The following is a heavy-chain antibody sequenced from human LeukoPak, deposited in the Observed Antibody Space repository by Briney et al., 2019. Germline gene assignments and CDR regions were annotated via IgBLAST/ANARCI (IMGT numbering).Heavy chain of an antibody. CDR3: TTDYPLVGALEAFDI. V-gene: IGHV3-15*01. CDR2: IKSKTDGGTT. J-gene: IGHJ3*02. CDR1: GFTFSNAW. D-gene: IGHD1-26*01. Sequence: PGGSLRLSCAASGFTFSNAWMSWVRQAPGKGLEWVGRIKSKTDGGTTDYAAPVKGRFTISRDDSKNTLYLQMNSLKTEDTAVYYCTTDYPLVGALEAFDIRGQGTMVTVSS.